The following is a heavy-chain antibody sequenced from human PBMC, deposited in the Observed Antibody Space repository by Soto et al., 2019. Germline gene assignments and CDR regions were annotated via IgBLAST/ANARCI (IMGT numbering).Heavy chain of an antibody. D-gene: IGHD1-26*01. Sequence: PGESLKISPEVSGYKFTSYWISWLRQMPWKGLEWMGRIDPSDSYTNYSPSFQGHATMSADKSINTAYLQWSSLKASDTAMYYCARRSGSYRDNDAFDIWGQGTMVTVSS. V-gene: IGHV5-10-1*01. J-gene: IGHJ3*02. CDR2: IDPSDSYT. CDR3: ARRSGSYRDNDAFDI. CDR1: GYKFTSYW.